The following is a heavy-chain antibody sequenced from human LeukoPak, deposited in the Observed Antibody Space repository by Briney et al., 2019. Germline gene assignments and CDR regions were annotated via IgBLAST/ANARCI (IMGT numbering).Heavy chain of an antibody. CDR2: ISAYNGNT. J-gene: IGHJ6*02. CDR1: GYTFTSYG. Sequence: ASVKVSCKASGYTFTSYGISWVRQAPGQGLEWMGWISAYNGNTNYAQKLQGRVTMTTDTSTSTAYMELRSLRSDDTAVYYCARDQPSTIFGVVTGLYCYYGMDVWGQGTTVTVSS. V-gene: IGHV1-18*01. CDR3: ARDQPSTIFGVVTGLYCYYGMDV. D-gene: IGHD3-3*01.